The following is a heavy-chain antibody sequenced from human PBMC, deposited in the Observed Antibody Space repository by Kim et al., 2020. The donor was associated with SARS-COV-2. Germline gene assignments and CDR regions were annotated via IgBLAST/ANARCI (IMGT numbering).Heavy chain of an antibody. V-gene: IGHV3-74*01. J-gene: IGHJ6*02. CDR3: ARMVPTANGAYYYYGMDV. D-gene: IGHD1-1*01. Sequence: GKGRFTISRDNGKNTLYLQMTTLRAEDTAVYYCARMVPTANGAYYYYGMDVWGQGTTVTVSS.